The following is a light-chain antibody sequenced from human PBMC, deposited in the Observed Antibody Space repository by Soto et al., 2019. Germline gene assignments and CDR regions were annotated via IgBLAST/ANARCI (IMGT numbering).Light chain of an antibody. J-gene: IGKJ2*01. CDR2: AAS. V-gene: IGKV1-39*01. Sequence: DIQRAQSPSSLSASVGDRVTTTCRASQSISTYLTWYQQKPGKASKLLIYAASSLHSGVPTRFRGIGSGTDFTLTISSLQPEDFATYSCQQSTDAPYTFGQGTKVEI. CDR3: QQSTDAPYT. CDR1: QSISTY.